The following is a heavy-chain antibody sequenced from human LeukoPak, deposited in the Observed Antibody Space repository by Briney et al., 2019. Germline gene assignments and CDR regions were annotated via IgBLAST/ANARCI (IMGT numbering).Heavy chain of an antibody. V-gene: IGHV4-34*01. CDR3: ARGTSIRTFDY. Sequence: SETLSLTCAVYGGSFSGYYWSWIRQPPGKGLEWIGEINHSGGTNYNPSLKSRVTISVDTSKNQFSLKLSSVTAADTAVYYCARGTSIRTFDYWGQGTLVTVSS. J-gene: IGHJ4*02. D-gene: IGHD6-6*01. CDR1: GGSFSGYY. CDR2: INHSGGT.